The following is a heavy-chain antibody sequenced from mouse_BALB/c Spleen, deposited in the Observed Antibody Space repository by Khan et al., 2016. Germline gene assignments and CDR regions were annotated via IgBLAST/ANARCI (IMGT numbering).Heavy chain of an antibody. CDR2: ISYDGSN. J-gene: IGHJ4*01. V-gene: IGHV3-6*02. Sequence: EVQLQESGPGLVKPSQSLSLTCSVTGYSITSGYYWNWIRQFPGNNLEWMGYISYDGSNNYNPSLKNRISIARDTSKNQFILKLNSVTTEDTATYYCASLRRVYAMDYWGQGTSVTVSS. D-gene: IGHD2-12*01. CDR1: GYSITSGYY. CDR3: ASLRRVYAMDY.